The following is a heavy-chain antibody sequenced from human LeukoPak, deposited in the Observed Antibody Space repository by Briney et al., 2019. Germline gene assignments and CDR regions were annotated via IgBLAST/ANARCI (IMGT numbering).Heavy chain of an antibody. CDR2: IYSGGST. D-gene: IGHD4-17*01. Sequence: GGSLRLSCAASGFTVSSNYMSWVRQAPGKGLEWVSVIYSGGSTYYADSVKGRFTISRDNSKNTLYLQMNSLRVEDTAVYYCARDGDGDYVFSYYFDYWGQGTLVTVSS. J-gene: IGHJ4*02. V-gene: IGHV3-66*01. CDR3: ARDGDGDYVFSYYFDY. CDR1: GFTVSSNY.